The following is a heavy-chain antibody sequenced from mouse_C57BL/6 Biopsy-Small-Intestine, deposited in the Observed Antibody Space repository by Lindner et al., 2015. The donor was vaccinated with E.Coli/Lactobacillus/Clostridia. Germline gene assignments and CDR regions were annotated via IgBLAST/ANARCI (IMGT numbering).Heavy chain of an antibody. J-gene: IGHJ1*03. Sequence: VQLQESGAELARPGASVKLSCKASGYTFTSYGISWVKQRTGQGLEWIGEIYPRSGNTYYNEKFKGKATLTAGKSSSTAYMELRSLTSEDSAVYFCARWDYGSSYQDFDVWGTGTTVTVSS. D-gene: IGHD1-1*01. V-gene: IGHV1-81*01. CDR3: ARWDYGSSYQDFDV. CDR1: GYTFTSYG. CDR2: IYPRSGNT.